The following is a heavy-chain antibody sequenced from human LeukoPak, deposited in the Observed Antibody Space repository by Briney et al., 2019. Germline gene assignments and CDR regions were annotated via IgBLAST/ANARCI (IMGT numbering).Heavy chain of an antibody. V-gene: IGHV4-30-2*01. D-gene: IGHD5-18*01. J-gene: IGHJ4*02. CDR3: ARTRNSYGYSGFDY. Sequence: PSETLSLTCIVSGGSISSGGYYWSWIRQPPGKGLEWIGYIYHTGSTYYNPSLKSRVTMSVDGSKNQFSLKLSSVTAADTAVYYCARTRNSYGYSGFDYWGQGTLVTVSS. CDR2: IYHTGST. CDR1: GGSISSGGYY.